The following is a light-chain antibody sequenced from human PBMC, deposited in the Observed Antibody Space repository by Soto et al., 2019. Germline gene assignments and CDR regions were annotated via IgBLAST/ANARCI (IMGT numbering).Light chain of an antibody. CDR3: QQYGNSRWT. Sequence: EIVLTQSPDTLSLSPGERATLSCRASQSVSSSYLAWYQQTPGQAPRLLIYGTSNRDTGIPDRFSGSGSGTDFTLTISRLEPEDFAVYYCQQYGNSRWTFGQGTKVEIK. CDR1: QSVSSSY. V-gene: IGKV3-20*01. J-gene: IGKJ1*01. CDR2: GTS.